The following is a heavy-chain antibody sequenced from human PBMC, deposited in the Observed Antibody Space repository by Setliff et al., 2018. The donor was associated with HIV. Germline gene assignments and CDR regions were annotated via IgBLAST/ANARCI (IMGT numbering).Heavy chain of an antibody. V-gene: IGHV1-69*06. CDR2: INPALGAAIGAA. Sequence: GASVKVSCKTSRVTFTRFAISWVRQAPGQGLEWMGGINPALGAAIGAAIYAQKFQGRVTITADTATTTAYLEVGDLRSEDTDVYFCARESACSSTSCPKVLDYWGQGTLVT. J-gene: IGHJ4*02. CDR1: RVTFTRFA. CDR3: ARESACSSTSCPKVLDY. D-gene: IGHD2-2*01.